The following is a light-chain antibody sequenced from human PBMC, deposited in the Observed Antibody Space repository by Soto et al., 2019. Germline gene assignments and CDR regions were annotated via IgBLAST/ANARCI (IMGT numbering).Light chain of an antibody. CDR1: QDISNY. Sequence: IQMTQSPSSLSASVGDRVTITCQASQDISNYLNWYQQKPGKASKLLIYDASNLETGVPSRFSGSGSGTDFTFTISSLQPEDIATYYCQQYDNLLLTFGGGTKVEIK. CDR2: DAS. V-gene: IGKV1-33*01. CDR3: QQYDNLLLT. J-gene: IGKJ4*01.